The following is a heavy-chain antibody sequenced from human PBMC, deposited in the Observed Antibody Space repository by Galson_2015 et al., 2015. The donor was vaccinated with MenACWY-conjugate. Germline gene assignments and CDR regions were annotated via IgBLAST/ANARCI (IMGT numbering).Heavy chain of an antibody. CDR2: IRTITGST. CDR3: ARGGSASNVYYLVDV. J-gene: IGHJ6*03. CDR1: GFTFSNSA. V-gene: IGHV3-23*01. Sequence: SLRLSCAASGFTFSNSAMNWVRQAPGKGLEWVSGIRTITGSTYYADSVKGRFTISRDRSKNTLNLQMNSLRADDTAVYFCARGGSASNVYYLVDVWGKGTTVTVSS. D-gene: IGHD3-16*01.